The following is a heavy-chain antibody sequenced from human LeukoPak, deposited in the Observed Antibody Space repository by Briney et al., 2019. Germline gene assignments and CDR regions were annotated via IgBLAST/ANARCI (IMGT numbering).Heavy chain of an antibody. CDR3: PKVHAGYSSGWLDY. CDR2: ISGSGGST. J-gene: IGHJ4*02. Sequence: PGGSLRLSCAASGFTFSSYAMSWVRQAPGKGLEWVSAISGSGGSTYYADSVKGRFTISRDNSKNTLYLQMNSLRAEDTAVYYCPKVHAGYSSGWLDYWGQGTLVTVSS. V-gene: IGHV3-23*01. CDR1: GFTFSSYA. D-gene: IGHD6-19*01.